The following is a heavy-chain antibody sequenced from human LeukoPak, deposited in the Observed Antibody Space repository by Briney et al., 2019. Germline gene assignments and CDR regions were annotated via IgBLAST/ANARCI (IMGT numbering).Heavy chain of an antibody. Sequence: GESLKISCKGSGYSFTSYWIGWVRQMPGKGLGWMGIIYPGDSDTRYSPSFQGQVTISADKSISTAYLQWSSLKASDTAMYYCAGREWGDSSGYYYGYWGQGTLVTVSS. D-gene: IGHD3-22*01. CDR2: IYPGDSDT. J-gene: IGHJ4*02. CDR1: GYSFTSYW. CDR3: AGREWGDSSGYYYGY. V-gene: IGHV5-51*01.